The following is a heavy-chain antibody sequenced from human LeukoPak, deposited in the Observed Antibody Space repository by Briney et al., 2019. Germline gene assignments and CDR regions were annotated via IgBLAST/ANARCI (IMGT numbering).Heavy chain of an antibody. J-gene: IGHJ6*03. D-gene: IGHD3-3*01. Sequence: GALRLSRAGSWFTFRNYWVDRVRPASGEGVGWGSRNYSDGSSTSYADSVKGRFTISRDNAKNTPYLQMNSLRAEDTAVYYCATFYDFWSGAPYYYMDVWGKGTTVTVSS. CDR2: NYSDGSST. CDR3: ATFYDFWSGAPYYYMDV. V-gene: IGHV3-74*01. CDR1: WFTFRNYW.